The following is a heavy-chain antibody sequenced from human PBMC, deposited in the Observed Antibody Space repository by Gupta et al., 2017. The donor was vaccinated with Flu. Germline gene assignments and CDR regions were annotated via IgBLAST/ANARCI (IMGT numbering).Heavy chain of an antibody. Sequence: LSCAASGLTFSNLGMHWGRQAPGKGLEWVAVISYDGSIKNYGDSVKGRFSISRDNSKNTVNLQMNSLRTEDTAVYYCSRTFWNIDYWGQGTLVAVSS. J-gene: IGHJ4*02. CDR3: SRTFWNIDY. D-gene: IGHD3-3*01. V-gene: IGHV3-30*03. CDR2: ISYDGSIK. CDR1: GLTFSNLG.